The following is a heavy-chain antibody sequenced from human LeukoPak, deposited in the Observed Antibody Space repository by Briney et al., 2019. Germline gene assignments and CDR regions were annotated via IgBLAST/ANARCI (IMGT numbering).Heavy chain of an antibody. Sequence: GGSLRLSCAASGFTFSSYAMSWVRQAPGKGLEWVSAISGSGGSTYYADSVKGRFTISRDNSKNTLYLQMNSLRAEDTAAYYCAKDVIAAAGNNWFDPWGQGTLVTVSS. V-gene: IGHV3-23*01. CDR1: GFTFSSYA. D-gene: IGHD6-13*01. CDR2: ISGSGGST. J-gene: IGHJ5*02. CDR3: AKDVIAAAGNNWFDP.